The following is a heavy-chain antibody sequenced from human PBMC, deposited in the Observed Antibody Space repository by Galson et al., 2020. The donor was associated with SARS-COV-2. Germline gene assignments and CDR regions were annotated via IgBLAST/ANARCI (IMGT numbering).Heavy chain of an antibody. J-gene: IGHJ3*02. CDR2: ISHSGGT. CDR1: GNYISSGSYS. CDR3: ARLHYGEYAPEAFDI. V-gene: IGHV4-30-2*01. Sequence: SETLSLTCAVSGNYISSGSYSWHWIRQPPGKGLEWNGYISHSGGTYYNPSLKSRVTISGDRSKNQFSLRLSSVTAADTAVYYCARLHYGEYAPEAFDIWGPGTRVTVAS. D-gene: IGHD4-17*01.